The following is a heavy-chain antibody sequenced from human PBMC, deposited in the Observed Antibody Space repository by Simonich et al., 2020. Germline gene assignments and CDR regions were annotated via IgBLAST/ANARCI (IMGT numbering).Heavy chain of an antibody. CDR2: INPNSGGT. CDR3: ARGGVQYYYYYMDV. D-gene: IGHD3-3*01. V-gene: IGHV1-2*02. CDR1: GYTLTGYY. Sequence: QVQLVQSGAEVKKPGASVKVSCKASGYTLTGYYMPWVRQAPGQGLEWMGWINPNSGGTNDSKKFQGRVTMTRDTSISTAYMELSRLRSDDTAVYYCARGGVQYYYYYMDVWGKGTTVTVSS. J-gene: IGHJ6*03.